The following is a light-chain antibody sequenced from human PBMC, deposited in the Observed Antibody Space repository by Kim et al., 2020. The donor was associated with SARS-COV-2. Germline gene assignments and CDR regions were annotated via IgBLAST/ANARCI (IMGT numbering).Light chain of an antibody. CDR1: QSVSNNY. Sequence: PPGERATPSCRASQSVSNNYFAWYQQKPGQAPRLLIYGAISRATGIPDRFSGSGSGTDFTLTISRLEPEDVAVYYCQQYGTSPWTFGHGTKVDIK. J-gene: IGKJ1*01. V-gene: IGKV3-20*01. CDR3: QQYGTSPWT. CDR2: GAI.